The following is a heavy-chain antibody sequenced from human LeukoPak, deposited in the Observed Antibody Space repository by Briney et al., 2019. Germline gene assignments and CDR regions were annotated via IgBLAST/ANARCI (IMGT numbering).Heavy chain of an antibody. CDR1: GGSFSGYY. J-gene: IGHJ3*02. CDR2: INHSGST. V-gene: IGHV4-34*01. D-gene: IGHD6-6*01. CDR3: ARPRRHTDAFDI. Sequence: SETLSLTCAVYGGSFSGYYWSWIRQPPGKGLEWIGEINHSGSTNYNPSLKSRVTISVDTSKNQFSLKLSSVTAADTAVYYCARPRRHTDAFDIWGQGTMATVSS.